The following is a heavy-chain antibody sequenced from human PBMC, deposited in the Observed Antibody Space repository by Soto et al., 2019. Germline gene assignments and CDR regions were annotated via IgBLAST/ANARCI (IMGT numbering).Heavy chain of an antibody. J-gene: IGHJ4*02. CDR3: SRGKGGTLDY. CDR1: GGSISSGDYY. CDR2: IYYSGST. Sequence: QVQLQESGPGLVKPSQTLSLTCTVSGGSISSGDYYWSWIRQPPGKGLEWIGYIYYSGSTYYNPSRKSRLTISVDTSESRFALKLSSVSPADTAVYYCSRGKGGTLDYWGQGTLVTVSS. V-gene: IGHV4-30-4*01. D-gene: IGHD2-15*01.